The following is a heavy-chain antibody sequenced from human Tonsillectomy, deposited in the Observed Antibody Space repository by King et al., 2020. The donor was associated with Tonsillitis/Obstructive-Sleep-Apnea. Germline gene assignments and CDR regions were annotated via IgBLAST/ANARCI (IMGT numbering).Heavy chain of an antibody. J-gene: IGHJ3*02. D-gene: IGHD3-10*01. Sequence: VQLVESGGDLVQPGGSLRLSCAASGFTFSSYAMSWVRQAPGKGLEWVSAISGSGGSTSYADSVMGRFTISRDNSNNTLYLQMNSLRAEDTAVYYCAKLPSRYCPPPDAFDIWGQGTMVTVSS. CDR2: ISGSGGST. CDR1: GFTFSSYA. CDR3: AKLPSRYCPPPDAFDI. V-gene: IGHV3-23*04.